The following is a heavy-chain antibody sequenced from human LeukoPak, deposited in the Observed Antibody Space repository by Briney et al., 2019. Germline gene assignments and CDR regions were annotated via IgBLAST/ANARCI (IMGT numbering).Heavy chain of an antibody. Sequence: SETLSLTCAVSGYSISSGYYWGWIRQPPGKGLEWTGSIYHSGSTYYNPSLKSRVTISVDTSKNQFSLKLSSVTAADTAVYYCARQACSGGSCYYHYYYYMDVWGKGTTVTVSS. D-gene: IGHD2-15*01. J-gene: IGHJ6*03. CDR2: IYHSGST. V-gene: IGHV4-38-2*01. CDR1: GYSISSGYY. CDR3: ARQACSGGSCYYHYYYYMDV.